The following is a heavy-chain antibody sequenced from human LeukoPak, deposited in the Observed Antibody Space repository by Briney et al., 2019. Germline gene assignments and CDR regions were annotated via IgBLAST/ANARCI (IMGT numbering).Heavy chain of an antibody. CDR2: IWNSGST. Sequence: SQTLSLTCSVSGDSVSSRTYYWTWIRQHPEKGLEWIGYIWNSGSTNYNPALKSRVTISVDTSKNQFSLKLSSVTAADTAVYYCARQEKDLYYFDYWGQGTLVTVSS. CDR3: ARQEKDLYYFDY. J-gene: IGHJ4*02. V-gene: IGHV4-30-4*08. CDR1: GDSVSSRTYY.